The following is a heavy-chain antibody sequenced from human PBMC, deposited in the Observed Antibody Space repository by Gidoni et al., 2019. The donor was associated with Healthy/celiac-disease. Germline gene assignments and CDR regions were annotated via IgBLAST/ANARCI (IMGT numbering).Heavy chain of an antibody. Sequence: EVQLVESGGGLVQPGGSLRLSCAASGVTFSSYSMNWVRQAPGKGLGWGSYLSSSSSTIYYADSVKGRFTISRDNAKNSLYLQMNSLRDEDTAVYYCARDRPLVGATTYYFDYWGQGTLVTVSS. D-gene: IGHD1-26*01. V-gene: IGHV3-48*02. CDR1: GVTFSSYS. CDR3: ARDRPLVGATTYYFDY. J-gene: IGHJ4*02. CDR2: LSSSSSTI.